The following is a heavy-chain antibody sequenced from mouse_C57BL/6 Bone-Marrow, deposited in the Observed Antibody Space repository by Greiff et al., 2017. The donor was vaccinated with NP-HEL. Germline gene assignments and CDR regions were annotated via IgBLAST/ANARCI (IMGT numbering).Heavy chain of an antibody. CDR1: GYTFTSYW. V-gene: IGHV1-5*01. CDR2: IYPGSSDT. D-gene: IGHD2-1*01. Sequence: VQLQQSGTVLARPGASVKMSCKTSGYTFTSYWMHWVKQRPGQGLEWIGAIYPGSSDTSYNQKFKGKATLTAGTSASTAYMELSSLTNEDSAVYSCTRWRNLDYWGRGTLVTVTA. CDR3: TRWRNLDY. J-gene: IGHJ3*01.